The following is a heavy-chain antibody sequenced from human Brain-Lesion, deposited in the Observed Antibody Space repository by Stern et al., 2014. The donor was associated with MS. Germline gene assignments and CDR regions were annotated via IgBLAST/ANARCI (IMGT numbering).Heavy chain of an antibody. CDR3: ARGRVVPGFQYYATDV. CDR2: IFNSGSP. J-gene: IGHJ6*02. Sequence: VQLVESGPGLVKPSQTLSLSCTVSGGSISSGGYYWSWLRQPAGKGLEWIGRIFNSGSPSYNPSLKSRVTISIDTSKNQFSLRRNSMTAADTAVYYCARGRVVPGFQYYATDVWGQGTTVIVSS. D-gene: IGHD2-2*01. V-gene: IGHV4-61*02. CDR1: GGSISSGGYY.